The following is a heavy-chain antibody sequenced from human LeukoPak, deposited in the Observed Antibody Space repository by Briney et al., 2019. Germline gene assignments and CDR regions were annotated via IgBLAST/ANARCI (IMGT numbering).Heavy chain of an antibody. CDR1: GFTFSSYW. CDR2: IKQDGSEK. D-gene: IGHD3-10*01. Sequence: GGSLRLSCAASGFTFSSYWMGWVRQAPGKGLEWVANIKQDGSEKYYVDSVKGRFTISRDNAKNSLYLQMNSLRAEDTAVYYCARVRGVISDYFDYWGQGTLVTVSS. V-gene: IGHV3-7*01. CDR3: ARVRGVISDYFDY. J-gene: IGHJ4*02.